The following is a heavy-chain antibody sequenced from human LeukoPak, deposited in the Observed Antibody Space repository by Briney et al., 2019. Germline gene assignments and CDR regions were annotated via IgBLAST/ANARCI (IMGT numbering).Heavy chain of an antibody. CDR3: ARILRYFDWLLGDYYGMDV. Sequence: ASVKVSCKASGYTCTSYDINWVRQATGQGLEWMGWMNPNSGNTGYAQKFQGRVTMTRNTSISTAYMELSSLRSEDTAVYYCARILRYFDWLLGDYYGMDVWGQGTTVTVSS. J-gene: IGHJ6*02. D-gene: IGHD3-9*01. CDR1: GYTCTSYD. V-gene: IGHV1-8*01. CDR2: MNPNSGNT.